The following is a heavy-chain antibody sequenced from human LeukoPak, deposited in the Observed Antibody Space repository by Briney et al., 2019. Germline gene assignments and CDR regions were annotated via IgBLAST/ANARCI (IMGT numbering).Heavy chain of an antibody. CDR1: GFTFSSYS. CDR3: AREHSSGYYALDY. J-gene: IGHJ4*02. Sequence: PGGSLRLSCAASGFTFSSYSMNWVRQAPGKGLEWVSSISSSSSYIYYADSVKGRFTISRDNAKNSLYLQMNSLRAEDTAVYYCAREHSSGYYALDYWGQGTLVTVSS. V-gene: IGHV3-21*04. D-gene: IGHD3-22*01. CDR2: ISSSSSYI.